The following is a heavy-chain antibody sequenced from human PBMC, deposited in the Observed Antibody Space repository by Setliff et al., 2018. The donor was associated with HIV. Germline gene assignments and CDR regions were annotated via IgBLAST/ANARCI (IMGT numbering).Heavy chain of an antibody. J-gene: IGHJ6*03. V-gene: IGHV3-74*01. Sequence: GESLKISCAASGFTFSDYPMNWVRQAPGKGLVWVSRINSDGSTTNYADSVRGRFTISRDNFKNTLYIQMNSLRAEDTAVYYCAKDGGGDYYYYYMDVWGKGTTVTVSS. CDR3: AKDGGGDYYYYYMDV. CDR1: GFTFSDYP. D-gene: IGHD2-15*01. CDR2: INSDGSTT.